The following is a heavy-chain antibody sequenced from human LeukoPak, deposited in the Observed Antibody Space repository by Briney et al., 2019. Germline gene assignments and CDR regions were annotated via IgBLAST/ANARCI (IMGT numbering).Heavy chain of an antibody. D-gene: IGHD3-3*01. Sequence: PSETLSLTCTVSGGSISSSSYYWGWIRQPPGKGLEWIGSIYYSGSTYYNPSLKSRVTISVDTSKNQFSPKLSSVTAADTAVYYCSVYDFWSGYYRSFDYWGQGTLVTVSS. CDR1: GGSISSSSYY. CDR3: SVYDFWSGYYRSFDY. CDR2: IYYSGST. J-gene: IGHJ4*02. V-gene: IGHV4-39*01.